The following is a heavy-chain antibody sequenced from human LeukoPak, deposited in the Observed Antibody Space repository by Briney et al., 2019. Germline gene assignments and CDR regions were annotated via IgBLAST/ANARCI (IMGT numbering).Heavy chain of an antibody. CDR3: AKFEWELLNYYYYMDV. CDR1: EFTFSSYG. Sequence: GGSLRLSCAASEFTFSSYGMSWVRQAPGKGLEWVSWISGNTANTYYADSVQGRFSISRDNSKNTLYLQMNSLRADDTAVYYCAKFEWELLNYYYYMDVWGKGTTVTVSS. CDR2: ISGNTANT. J-gene: IGHJ6*03. D-gene: IGHD1-26*01. V-gene: IGHV3-23*01.